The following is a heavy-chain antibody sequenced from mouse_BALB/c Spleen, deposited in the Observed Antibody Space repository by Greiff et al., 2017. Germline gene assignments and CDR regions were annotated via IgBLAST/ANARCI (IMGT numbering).Heavy chain of an antibody. Sequence: QVQLKESGPGLVAPSQSLSITCTVSGFSLTSYGVHWVRQPPGKGLEWLGVIWAGGSTNYNSALMSRLSISKDNSKSQVFLKMNSLQTDDTAMYYCARASPAGSSSWFAYWGQGTLVTVSA. J-gene: IGHJ3*01. D-gene: IGHD1-1*01. CDR2: IWAGGST. CDR3: ARASPAGSSSWFAY. CDR1: GFSLTSYG. V-gene: IGHV2-9*02.